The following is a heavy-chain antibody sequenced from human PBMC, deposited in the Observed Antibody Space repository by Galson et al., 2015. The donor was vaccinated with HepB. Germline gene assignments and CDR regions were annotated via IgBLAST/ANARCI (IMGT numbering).Heavy chain of an antibody. CDR1: GFTFDDYA. J-gene: IGHJ4*02. CDR3: AKAKGGCSGWYYFDY. D-gene: IGHD6-19*01. V-gene: IGHV3-9*01. CDR2: ISWNSGSI. Sequence: SLRLSCAASGFTFDDYAMHWVRQAPGKGLEWVSGISWNSGSIGYADSVKGRFTISRDNAKNSLYLQMNSLRAEDTALYYCAKAKGGCSGWYYFDYWGQGTLVTVSS.